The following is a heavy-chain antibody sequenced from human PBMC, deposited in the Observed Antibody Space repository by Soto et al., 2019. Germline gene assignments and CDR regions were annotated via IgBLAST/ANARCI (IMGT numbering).Heavy chain of an antibody. J-gene: IGHJ3*02. D-gene: IGHD3-22*01. CDR2: IYYSGST. V-gene: IGHV4-30-4*01. CDR3: ARDGGSYYYDSSGYSKGDIYAFDI. Sequence: QVQLQESGPGLVKPSQTLSLTCTVSGGSISSGDYYWSWIRQPPGKGLEWIGYIYYSGSTYYNPSLKSRVTISVDTSKNQFSLKLSSVTAADTAVYYCARDGGSYYYDSSGYSKGDIYAFDIWGQGTMVTVSS. CDR1: GGSISSGDYY.